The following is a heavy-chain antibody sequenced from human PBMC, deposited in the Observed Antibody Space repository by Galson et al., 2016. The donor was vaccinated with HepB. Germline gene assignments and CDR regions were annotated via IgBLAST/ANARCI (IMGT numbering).Heavy chain of an antibody. CDR1: GFTSSNHW. D-gene: IGHD3-16*01. CDR3: ARIIRPFAEFDS. CDR2: ISQDGGKK. Sequence: SLRLSCAASGFTSSNHWMSWVRQAPGKGLEWVAGISQDGGKKDYLESVKGRFTISRDNAKNSLYLQMDNLRAEDTAVYYRARIIRPFAEFDSWGQGTLVTVAS. V-gene: IGHV3-7*01. J-gene: IGHJ4*02.